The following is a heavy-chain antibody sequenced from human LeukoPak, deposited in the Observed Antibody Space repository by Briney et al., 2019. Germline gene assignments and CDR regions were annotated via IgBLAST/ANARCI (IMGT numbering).Heavy chain of an antibody. J-gene: IGHJ4*02. V-gene: IGHV3-74*01. CDR2: ISSDGTYT. D-gene: IGHD3-16*01. Sequence: PGGSLRLSCAASGFTFSSHLMHWVRQAPGKGLVWVSRISSDGTYTNYADSVRGRFTISRDNAKNTLYLQMNSLRAEDTAVYYCAXXPXXXGGYYVGDFWGQGTPVTVSS. CDR1: GFTFSSHL. CDR3: AXXPXXXGGYYVGDF.